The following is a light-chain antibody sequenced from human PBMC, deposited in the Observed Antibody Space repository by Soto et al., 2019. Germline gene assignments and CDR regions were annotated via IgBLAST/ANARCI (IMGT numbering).Light chain of an antibody. V-gene: IGLV2-14*01. J-gene: IGLJ1*01. CDR1: SRDVGGYNY. CDR2: DVS. CDR3: ISYTTSSLSV. Sequence: QSALTQPASVSGSPGQSITISCTGTSRDVGGYNYVSWYQKHPGRAPQLLVHDVSTRPSGVSYRFSGSKSGNTAFLTISGLQAEDEADYYCISYTTSSLSVFGAGTKVPVL.